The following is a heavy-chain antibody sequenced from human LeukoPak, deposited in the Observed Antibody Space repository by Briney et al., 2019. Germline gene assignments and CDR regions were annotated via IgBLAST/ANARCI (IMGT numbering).Heavy chain of an antibody. CDR3: ARDLSATWYSLAY. J-gene: IGHJ4*02. CDR2: INWDGENT. CDR1: GLKFCDYG. Sequence: PGGSLRLSCSGSGLKFCDYGLSWVRQAPGKGLEWVSGINWDGENTAYADSVKGRFTISRGNAENALYLQMDSLRAEDTALYYCARDLSATWYSLAYWGRGTLVTVSS. D-gene: IGHD2-15*01. V-gene: IGHV3-20*04.